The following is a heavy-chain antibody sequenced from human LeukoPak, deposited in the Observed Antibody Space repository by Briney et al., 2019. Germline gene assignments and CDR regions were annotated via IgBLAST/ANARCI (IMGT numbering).Heavy chain of an antibody. CDR3: AKSGGYGLIDY. J-gene: IGHJ4*01. CDR1: GFSISSSSYY. V-gene: IGHV4-39*01. D-gene: IGHD6-25*01. CDR2: IYSSGST. Sequence: SETLSLTCNVSGFSISSSSYYWGWIRQPPGKGLEWIGSIYSSGSTYYNSSLQSRVTISIDTSKNQVSLKMSSVTAADTAVYYCAKSGGYGLIDYWGQGTLVTVSS.